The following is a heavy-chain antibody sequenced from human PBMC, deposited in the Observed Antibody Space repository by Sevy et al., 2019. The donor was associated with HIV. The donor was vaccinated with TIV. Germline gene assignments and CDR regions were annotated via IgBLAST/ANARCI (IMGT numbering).Heavy chain of an antibody. CDR1: GDSISGDY. Sequence: SETLSLTCTVSGDSISGDYWSWIRQPPGKGLEWIGYIYYSGITNYNPSLKSRVTISADTSKNQISLNLSSVTAADTAVYYCANGISARLDYWGQGTLVTVSS. D-gene: IGHD6-6*01. CDR2: IYYSGIT. J-gene: IGHJ4*02. V-gene: IGHV4-59*01. CDR3: ANGISARLDY.